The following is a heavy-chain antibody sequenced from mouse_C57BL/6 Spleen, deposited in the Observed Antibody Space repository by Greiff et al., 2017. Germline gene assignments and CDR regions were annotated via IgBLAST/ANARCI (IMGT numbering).Heavy chain of an antibody. V-gene: IGHV1-61*01. CDR3: AREGTYDYDGFAY. D-gene: IGHD2-4*01. Sequence: QVQLQQPGAELVRPGSSVKLSCKASGYTFTSYWMAWVKQRPGQGLEWIGNIYPSDSETHYNQKFKDKATLTVDNSSSTAYMQLSSLTSEDSAVYYCAREGTYDYDGFAYWGQGTLVTVSA. J-gene: IGHJ3*01. CDR2: IYPSDSET. CDR1: GYTFTSYW.